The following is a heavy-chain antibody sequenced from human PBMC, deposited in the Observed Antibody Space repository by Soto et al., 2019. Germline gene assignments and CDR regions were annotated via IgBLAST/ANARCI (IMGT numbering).Heavy chain of an antibody. J-gene: IGHJ6*02. CDR2: IYYSGSA. D-gene: IGHD4-17*01. CDR1: GGSISSSTYY. Sequence: QLQLQESGPGLGKPSETLSLTCTVSGGSISSSTYYWGWIRQPPVKGLEWIGMIYYSGSAYYNPSLKSRVTISIDTSKNQFSLRLSSVTAADTAVYYCARHGVDYGDYASYYYYGMDVWGRGTTVTVSS. V-gene: IGHV4-39*01. CDR3: ARHGVDYGDYASYYYYGMDV.